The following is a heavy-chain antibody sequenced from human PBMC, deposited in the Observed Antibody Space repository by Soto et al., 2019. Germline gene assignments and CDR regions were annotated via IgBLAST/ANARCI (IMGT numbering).Heavy chain of an antibody. D-gene: IGHD2-21*02. CDR1: GFIFSRYG. CDR3: ARDLPLYCRGDCNFDF. J-gene: IGHJ4*02. CDR2: ISYDGGER. Sequence: QVQLVESGGGVVQSGGSLRLSCGGSGFIFSRYGMHWVRQAPGKGLEWVTGISYDGGERFYADSVKGRFTISRDNSKNRLDLLMSSLRPEDTAVHYCARDLPLYCRGDCNFDFWGQGTLVTVSS. V-gene: IGHV3-30*03.